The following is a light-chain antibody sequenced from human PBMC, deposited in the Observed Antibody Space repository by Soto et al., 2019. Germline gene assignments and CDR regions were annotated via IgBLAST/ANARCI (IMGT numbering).Light chain of an antibody. CDR2: KAS. V-gene: IGKV1-5*03. CDR3: QQYNSYPIT. Sequence: DIQMIQSPSTLSASVGDRVTITCRASQSISSWLAWYQQKPGKAPKSLIYKASSLESGVPSRFSGGGSGTEFTLTISSLQPDDFATYYCQQYNSYPITFGQGTRLEIK. J-gene: IGKJ5*01. CDR1: QSISSW.